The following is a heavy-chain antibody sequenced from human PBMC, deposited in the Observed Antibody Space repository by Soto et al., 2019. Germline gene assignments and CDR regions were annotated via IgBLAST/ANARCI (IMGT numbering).Heavy chain of an antibody. D-gene: IGHD2-8*01. CDR3: AKGPVGYCTNGVCYTEVLWYYYYGMDV. CDR2: ISGSGGST. CDR1: GFTFSSYA. J-gene: IGHJ6*02. Sequence: PGGSLRLSCAASGFTFSSYAMSWVRQAPGKGLEWVSAISGSGGSTYYADSVKGRFTISRDNSKNTLYLQMNSLRAEDTAVYYCAKGPVGYCTNGVCYTEVLWYYYYGMDVWGQGTTVTVSS. V-gene: IGHV3-23*01.